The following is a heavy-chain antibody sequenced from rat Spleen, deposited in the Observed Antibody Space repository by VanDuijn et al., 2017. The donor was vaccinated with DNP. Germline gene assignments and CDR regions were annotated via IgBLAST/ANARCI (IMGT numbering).Heavy chain of an antibody. CDR1: GYSITRNY. D-gene: IGHD1-12*03. CDR2: ISYSGRT. V-gene: IGHV3-1*01. Sequence: EVQLQESGPGLLKPSQSLSLTCSVTGYSITRNYWGWIRTFPGNKMEWIGHISYSGRTTYNPSLKSRISITRDTSKNQFFLQVNSVTVEDTATYYCASYFYDGYFAMDAWGQGTSVTVSS. J-gene: IGHJ4*01. CDR3: ASYFYDGYFAMDA.